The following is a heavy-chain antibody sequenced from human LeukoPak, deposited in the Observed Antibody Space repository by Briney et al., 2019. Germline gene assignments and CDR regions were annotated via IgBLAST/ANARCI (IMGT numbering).Heavy chain of an antibody. Sequence: GGSLRLSCAASGFTFSSYAMHWVRQAPGKGLEWVAVISYDGSNKYYADSVKGRFTISRDNSKNTLYLQMNSLRAEDTAVYYCARVQWLNCYFDYWGQGTLVTVSS. V-gene: IGHV3-30-3*01. CDR1: GFTFSSYA. J-gene: IGHJ4*02. CDR2: ISYDGSNK. CDR3: ARVQWLNCYFDY. D-gene: IGHD6-19*01.